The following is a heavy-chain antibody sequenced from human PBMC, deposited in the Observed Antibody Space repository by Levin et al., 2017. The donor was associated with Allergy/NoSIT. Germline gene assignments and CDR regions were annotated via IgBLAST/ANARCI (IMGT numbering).Heavy chain of an antibody. Sequence: GGSLRLSCTASGFTFGDYAMSWFRQAPGKGLEWVGFIRSKAYGGTTEYAASVKGRFTISRDDSKSIAYLQMNSLKTEDTAVYYCTREGYYDSSGYYSFDYWGQGTLVTVSS. V-gene: IGHV3-49*03. D-gene: IGHD3-22*01. J-gene: IGHJ4*02. CDR1: GFTFGDYA. CDR3: TREGYYDSSGYYSFDY. CDR2: IRSKAYGGTT.